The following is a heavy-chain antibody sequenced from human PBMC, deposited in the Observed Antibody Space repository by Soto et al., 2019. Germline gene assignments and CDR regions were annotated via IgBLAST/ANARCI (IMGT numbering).Heavy chain of an antibody. Sequence: ASVKVSCKASGYTFTSYGISWVRQAPGQGLEWMGWISAYNGNTNYAQKLQGRVTMTTDTSTSTAYMELRSLRSDDTAVYYCARVYPAVFYTRKYCSGGSCYLYYFDYWGQGTLVTVSS. CDR1: GYTFTSYG. D-gene: IGHD2-15*01. V-gene: IGHV1-18*01. J-gene: IGHJ4*02. CDR2: ISAYNGNT. CDR3: ARVYPAVFYTRKYCSGGSCYLYYFDY.